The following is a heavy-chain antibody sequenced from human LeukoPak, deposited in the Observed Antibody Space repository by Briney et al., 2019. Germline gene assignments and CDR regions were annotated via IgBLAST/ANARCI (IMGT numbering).Heavy chain of an antibody. J-gene: IGHJ3*02. CDR2: ISSSGSTI. Sequence: GGSLRLSCAASGFTFSDYYMSWIRQAPGKGLEWVSYISSSGSTIYYADSVKGRFTISRDNSKNTLYLQMNSLRAEDTAVYYCARGSGYDFLRAFDIWGQGTMVTVSS. V-gene: IGHV3-11*04. CDR1: GFTFSDYY. CDR3: ARGSGYDFLRAFDI. D-gene: IGHD5-12*01.